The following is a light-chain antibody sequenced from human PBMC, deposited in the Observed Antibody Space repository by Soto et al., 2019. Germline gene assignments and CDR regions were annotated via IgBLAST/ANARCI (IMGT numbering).Light chain of an antibody. CDR2: GAS. J-gene: IGKJ1*01. Sequence: EIVLTQSPGTLSLSPGERATLSCRASQSLISSHLAWYQQKPGQAPRLLIYGASSRATGIPERFSGSGSGTDFTLSISGLEPGDFAVYYCQQYEIAPKTFGQGTRVEIK. CDR3: QQYEIAPKT. V-gene: IGKV3-20*01. CDR1: QSLISSH.